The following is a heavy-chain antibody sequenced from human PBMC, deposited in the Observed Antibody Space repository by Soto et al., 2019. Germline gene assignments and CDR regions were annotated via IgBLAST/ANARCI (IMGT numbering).Heavy chain of an antibody. CDR1: GYTFTSYG. J-gene: IGHJ4*02. V-gene: IGHV1-18*01. D-gene: IGHD6-13*01. CDR3: ATVRVAEYYFDY. Sequence: GASVKVSCKASGYTFTSYGISWVRQALGQGLEWMGWISAYNGNTNYAQKLQGRVTMTTDTSTSTAYMELRSLRYDDTAVYYCATVRVAEYYFDYWGQRDLVTVSS. CDR2: ISAYNGNT.